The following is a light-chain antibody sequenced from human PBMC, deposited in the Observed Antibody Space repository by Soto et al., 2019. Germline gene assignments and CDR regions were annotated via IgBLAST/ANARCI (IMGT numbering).Light chain of an antibody. CDR1: QSVSTN. V-gene: IGKV3-15*01. J-gene: IGKJ2*01. CDR3: QQSNNWPYT. CDR2: GAS. Sequence: EIVLTQSPGTLSVSPGERANLSCRASQSVSTNLAWFQQKPGQAPRLLIYGASTMATGIPARFSGSGSGTEFTLTINSLQSEDLAVYYCQQSNNWPYTFGQGTKLEV.